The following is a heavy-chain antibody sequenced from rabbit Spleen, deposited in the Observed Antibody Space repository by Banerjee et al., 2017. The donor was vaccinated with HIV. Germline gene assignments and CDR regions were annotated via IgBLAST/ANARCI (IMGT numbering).Heavy chain of an antibody. J-gene: IGHJ4*01. D-gene: IGHD4-2*01. Sequence: QEQLEESGGDLVKPEGSLTLTCTASGFSFSSSYYMYWVRQAPGKGLEWIGCIFSSSAIAWYASWAKGRFTISKTSSPTVTLQMTSLTDADTATYFCARGGYGGHIYAMGLWGPGTLVTVS. CDR1: GFSFSSSYY. CDR3: ARGGYGGHIYAMGL. V-gene: IGHV1S45*01. CDR2: IFSSSAIA.